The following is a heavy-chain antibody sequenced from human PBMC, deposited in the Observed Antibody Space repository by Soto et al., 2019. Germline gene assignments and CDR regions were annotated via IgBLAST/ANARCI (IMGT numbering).Heavy chain of an antibody. Sequence: QVQLVESGGGVVQPGRSLRLSCAASGFTFSSYAMHWVRQAPGKGLEWVAVISYDGSNKYYADSVKGRFTISRDNSKNTLYLQMNSLRAEETAVYYCARVGKAAAGTVDYWGQGTLVTVSS. CDR2: ISYDGSNK. CDR3: ARVGKAAAGTVDY. J-gene: IGHJ4*02. D-gene: IGHD6-13*01. CDR1: GFTFSSYA. V-gene: IGHV3-30-3*01.